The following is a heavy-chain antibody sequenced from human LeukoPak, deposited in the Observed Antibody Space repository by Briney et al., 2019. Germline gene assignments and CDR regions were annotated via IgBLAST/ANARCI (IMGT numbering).Heavy chain of an antibody. CDR2: INQDGSET. CDR1: KFTSGHSFTNYW. J-gene: IGHJ5*02. Sequence: GGSLRLSCVASKFTSGHSFTNYWMSWVRQAPGKGLEWVPNINQDGSETYYVDSVKGRFTMSRDNAKKSVSLQMNSLRADDTAIYYCSAILYPWGQGTLVTVSS. D-gene: IGHD2-2*02. V-gene: IGHV3-7*01. CDR3: SAILYP.